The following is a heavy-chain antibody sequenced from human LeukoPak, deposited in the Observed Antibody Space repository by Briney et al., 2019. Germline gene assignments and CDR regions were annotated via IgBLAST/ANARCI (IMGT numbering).Heavy chain of an antibody. Sequence: GGSLRLSCAASGFTFTHYWMHWVRQAPGKGLEWLAVISGDGTNKYYAESVKGRFTISRDNSKTTVLVQLNSLRVEDTAVYYCARCRENDFWSGSPVDHWGQGTLVTVSS. J-gene: IGHJ4*02. V-gene: IGHV3-30-3*01. CDR3: ARCRENDFWSGSPVDH. CDR1: GFTFTHYW. CDR2: ISGDGTNK. D-gene: IGHD3-3*01.